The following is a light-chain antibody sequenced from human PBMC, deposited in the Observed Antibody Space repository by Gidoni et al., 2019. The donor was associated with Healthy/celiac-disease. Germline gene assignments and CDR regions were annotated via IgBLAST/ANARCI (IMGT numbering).Light chain of an antibody. J-gene: IGLJ2*01. Sequence: QSALPQPASLSGSPGPSITISCTGTSSDVGSYNLVSWYQQHPGKAPKLMIYEVSKRPSGVSNRFAGSKSGNTASLTSAGLQAEDEADYYCCSYAGSSIHVVFGGGTKLTVL. CDR3: CSYAGSSIHVV. CDR2: EVS. CDR1: SSDVGSYNL. V-gene: IGLV2-23*02.